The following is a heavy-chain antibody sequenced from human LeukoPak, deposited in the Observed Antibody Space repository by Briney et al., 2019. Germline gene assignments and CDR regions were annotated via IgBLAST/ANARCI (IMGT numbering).Heavy chain of an antibody. D-gene: IGHD5-12*01. CDR2: INHSGST. CDR3: ARAYSGYVDFDY. V-gene: IGHV4-34*01. J-gene: IGHJ4*02. Sequence: SETLSLTCAVYGGSFSGYYWSWIRQPPGKGLEWIGEINHSGSTKYNPSLKSRVTISVDTSKNQFSLKLSSVTAADTAVYYCARAYSGYVDFDYWGQGTLVTVSS. CDR1: GGSFSGYY.